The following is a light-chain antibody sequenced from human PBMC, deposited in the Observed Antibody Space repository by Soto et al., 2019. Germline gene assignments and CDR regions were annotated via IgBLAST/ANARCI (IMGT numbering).Light chain of an antibody. CDR2: GAS. CDR3: QQSYSTSWT. J-gene: IGKJ1*01. Sequence: DIQMTQSPSSLSASVGDRVTITCRASQSISTYVNWYQQKPGKAPKLLIYGASSLQSGVPSGCSGTGSGTDFTYTISRLQPEDFENYYCQQSYSTSWTFGQGTKVEIK. CDR1: QSISTY. V-gene: IGKV1-39*01.